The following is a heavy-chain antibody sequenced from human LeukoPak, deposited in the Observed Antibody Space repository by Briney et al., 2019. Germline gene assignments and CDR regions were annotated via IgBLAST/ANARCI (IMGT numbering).Heavy chain of an antibody. CDR1: GFTFSSYA. J-gene: IGHJ5*02. Sequence: PGGSLRLSCAASGFTFSSYAMSWVRQAPGKGLEWVSAISGSGGSTYYADSVKGRFTISRDNSKNTLYLQMNSLRAEDTAVYYCAKPTGRGCSSTSCYGRVQAPFDPWGQGTLVTVSS. CDR2: ISGSGGST. V-gene: IGHV3-23*01. D-gene: IGHD2-2*01. CDR3: AKPTGRGCSSTSCYGRVQAPFDP.